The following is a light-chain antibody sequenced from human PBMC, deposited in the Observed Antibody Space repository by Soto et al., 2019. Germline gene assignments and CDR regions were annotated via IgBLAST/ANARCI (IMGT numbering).Light chain of an antibody. CDR2: EGS. CDR3: CSYAGSSTYV. CDR1: SSDVGSYNL. J-gene: IGLJ1*01. V-gene: IGLV2-23*01. Sequence: QSALAQPASVSGSPGQSITISCTGTSSDVGSYNLVSWYQQHPGKAPKLMIYEGSKRPSGVSNRFSGSKSGNTAPLTISGLQAEDEADYYCCSYAGSSTYVFGNGTKVT.